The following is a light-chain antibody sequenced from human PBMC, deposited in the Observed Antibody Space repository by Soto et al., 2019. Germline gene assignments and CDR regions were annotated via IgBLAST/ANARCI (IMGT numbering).Light chain of an antibody. J-gene: IGKJ5*01. CDR3: QQYGSSPFT. V-gene: IGKV3-20*01. Sequence: PGERATLSCMTSQTIGSTSLAWYQQKPGQAPRLLIYGASTRATGIPDRFSGSESGTDFTPTISRLEPEDFVVYYCQQYGSSPFTFGQGTRLEIK. CDR2: GAS. CDR1: QTIGSTS.